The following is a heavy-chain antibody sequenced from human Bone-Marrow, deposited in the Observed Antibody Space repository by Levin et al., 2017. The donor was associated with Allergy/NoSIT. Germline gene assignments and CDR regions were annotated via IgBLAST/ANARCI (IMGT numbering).Heavy chain of an antibody. D-gene: IGHD1/OR15-1a*01. CDR1: GFTFSSYA. Sequence: LSLTCAASGFTFSSYAMSWVRQAPGKGLEWVSTISASGGATYYADSVKGRFSISRDNSKHTLYLQTNSLTPDDTAVYYCAKRETTYFDYWGQGTLVTVSS. CDR2: ISASGGAT. V-gene: IGHV3-23*01. J-gene: IGHJ4*02. CDR3: AKRETTYFDY.